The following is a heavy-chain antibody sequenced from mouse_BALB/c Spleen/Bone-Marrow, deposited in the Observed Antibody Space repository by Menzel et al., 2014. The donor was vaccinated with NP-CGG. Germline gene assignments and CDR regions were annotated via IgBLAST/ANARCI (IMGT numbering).Heavy chain of an antibody. V-gene: IGHV1S81*02. CDR3: ARRNGDY. CDR2: INPSNGRT. CDR1: GYTFTSYW. Sequence: VKLMESGAELVKPGASVKLSCKASGYTFTSYWMHWVKQRPGQGLEWIGEINPSNGRTNYNEKFKNKATLTVDKSSSTAYMQLSSLTSEDSAVYYCARRNGDYWGQGTTLTVSS. J-gene: IGHJ2*01.